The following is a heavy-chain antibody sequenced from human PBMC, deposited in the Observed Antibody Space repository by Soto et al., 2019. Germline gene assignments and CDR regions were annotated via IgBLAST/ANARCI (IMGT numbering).Heavy chain of an antibody. CDR2: ISSSSSYI. J-gene: IGHJ6*02. Sequence: GSLRLSCAASGFTFSSYSMNWVRQAPGKGLEWVSSISSSSSYIYYADSVKGRFTVSRDNAKNSLYLQMNSLRPEDTAVYYCARGTLDPISWFGVLFVDYYYSYGMDVWGQGTTVTVSS. D-gene: IGHD3-10*01. V-gene: IGHV3-21*01. CDR1: GFTFSSYS. CDR3: ARGTLDPISWFGVLFVDYYYSYGMDV.